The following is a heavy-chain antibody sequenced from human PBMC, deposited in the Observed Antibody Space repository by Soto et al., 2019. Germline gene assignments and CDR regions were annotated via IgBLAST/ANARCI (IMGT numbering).Heavy chain of an antibody. J-gene: IGHJ4*02. D-gene: IGHD3-22*01. CDR3: ARDLRNSGYYPYFDY. Sequence: GASVQVSSKASGGTFSSYAIGWLRQAPGQGLEWMGGIIPIFGTANYTQKFQGEITITADESTSTAYMELSSLRSENTAVYYCARDLRNSGYYPYFDYWGQGTLVTVSS. CDR1: GGTFSSYA. V-gene: IGHV1-69*13. CDR2: IIPIFGTA.